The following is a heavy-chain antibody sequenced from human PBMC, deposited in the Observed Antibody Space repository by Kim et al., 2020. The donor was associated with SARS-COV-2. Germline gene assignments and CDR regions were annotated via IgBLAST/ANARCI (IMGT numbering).Heavy chain of an antibody. D-gene: IGHD3-22*01. J-gene: IGHJ6*02. CDR2: INPSGGST. Sequence: ASVKVSCKASGYTFTSYYMHWVRQAPGQGLEWMGIINPSGGSTSYAQKFQGRVTMTRDTSTSTVYMELSSLRSEDTAVYYCARDLVYYYDSSGYYYPSVGYYGMDVWGQGTTVTVSS. CDR1: GYTFTSYY. V-gene: IGHV1-46*01. CDR3: ARDLVYYYDSSGYYYPSVGYYGMDV.